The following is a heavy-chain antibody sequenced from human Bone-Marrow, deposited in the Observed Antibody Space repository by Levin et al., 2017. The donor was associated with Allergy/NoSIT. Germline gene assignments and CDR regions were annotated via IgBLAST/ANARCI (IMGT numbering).Heavy chain of an antibody. CDR2: IYYSGST. CDR3: ARDRPNPYYYDSSGYYEGAFDI. D-gene: IGHD3-22*01. J-gene: IGHJ3*02. V-gene: IGHV4-59*01. Sequence: SQTLSLTCTVSGGSISSYYWSWIRQPPGKGLEWIGYIYYSGSTNYNPSLKSRVTISVDTSKNQFSLKLSSVTAADTAVYYCARDRPNPYYYDSSGYYEGAFDIWGQGTMVTVSS. CDR1: GGSISSYY.